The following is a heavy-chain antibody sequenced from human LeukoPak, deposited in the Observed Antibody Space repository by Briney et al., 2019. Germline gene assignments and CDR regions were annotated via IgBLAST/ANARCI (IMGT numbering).Heavy chain of an antibody. CDR3: AREGYCSSTSCYGAFDI. V-gene: IGHV3-66*01. Sequence: GGSLRLSCAASGFTVSSNYMSWVRQAPGKGLGWVSVIYSGGSTYYADSVKGRFTISRDNSKNTLYLQMNSLRAEDTAVYYCAREGYCSSTSCYGAFDIWGQGTMVTVSS. D-gene: IGHD2-2*01. J-gene: IGHJ3*02. CDR1: GFTVSSNY. CDR2: IYSGGST.